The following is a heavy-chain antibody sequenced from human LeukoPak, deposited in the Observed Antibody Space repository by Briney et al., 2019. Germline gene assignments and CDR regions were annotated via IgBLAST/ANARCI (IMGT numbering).Heavy chain of an antibody. CDR3: ARDGTNYYGSGSYIDY. J-gene: IGHJ4*02. D-gene: IGHD3-10*01. CDR2: INTNTGNP. CDR1: GYTFTGYY. V-gene: IGHV7-4-1*02. Sequence: ASVKFSCKASGYTFTGYYMHWVRQAPGQGLEWMGWINTNTGNPTYAQGLTGRFVFSLDTSVSTACLQISSLKAEDTAVYYCARDGTNYYGSGSYIDYWGQGTLVTVSS.